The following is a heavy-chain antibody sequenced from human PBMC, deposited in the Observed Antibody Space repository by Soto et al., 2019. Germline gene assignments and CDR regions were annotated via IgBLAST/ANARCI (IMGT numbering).Heavy chain of an antibody. CDR2: ISWNSGSI. CDR1: GFTFDDYA. Sequence: GGSLRLSCASSGFTFDDYAMHWVRQAPGKGLEWVSGISWNSGSIGYADSVKGRFTISRDNAKNSLYLQMNSLRAEDTAVYYCAREAGSSGWYGMGYWGQGTLVTVSS. V-gene: IGHV3-9*01. CDR3: AREAGSSGWYGMGY. J-gene: IGHJ4*02. D-gene: IGHD6-19*01.